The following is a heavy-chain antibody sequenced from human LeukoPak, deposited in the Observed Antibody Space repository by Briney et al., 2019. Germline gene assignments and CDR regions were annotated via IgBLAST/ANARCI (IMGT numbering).Heavy chain of an antibody. CDR3: ARSWISSYYYYMDV. D-gene: IGHD5-12*01. Sequence: ASVKVSCKASGYTFTGYYMHWVRQAPGQGLEWMGWINPNSGGTNYAQKFQGRVTMTRDTSISTAYMELSRLRSDDTAVYYCARSWISSYYYYMDVWGKGTTVTVSS. CDR1: GYTFTGYY. CDR2: INPNSGGT. V-gene: IGHV1-2*02. J-gene: IGHJ6*03.